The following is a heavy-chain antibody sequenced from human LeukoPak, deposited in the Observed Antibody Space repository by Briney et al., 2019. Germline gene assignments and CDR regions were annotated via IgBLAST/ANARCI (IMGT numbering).Heavy chain of an antibody. V-gene: IGHV3-23*01. J-gene: IGHJ4*02. CDR1: GFTFSSYA. CDR2: ISDSGGGT. CDR3: ARNINGPDY. Sequence: GGSLRLSCAASGFTFSSYAMSWVRQAPGKGLEWVSAISDSGGGTYYADSVKGRFTISRDNSKNTLYLQMNTLRAEDTAIYYCARNINGPDYWGQGTLVTVSS. D-gene: IGHD2/OR15-2a*01.